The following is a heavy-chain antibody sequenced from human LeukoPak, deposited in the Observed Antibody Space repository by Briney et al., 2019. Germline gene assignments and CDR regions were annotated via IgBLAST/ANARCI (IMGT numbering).Heavy chain of an antibody. V-gene: IGHV3-7*01. J-gene: IGHJ4*01. CDR1: GFTFSSYW. CDR2: IKQDGGEK. D-gene: IGHD6-13*01. CDR3: ARDGTAAGLYFDL. Sequence: AGGSLTLSCAVSGFTFSSYWMNWVRQAPGKGLEWLASIKQDGGEKSYVDSEKGRFTISRDNTKNSLYLQMSSLRAEDTAVYYCARDGTAAGLYFDLWGQGTLVTVSS.